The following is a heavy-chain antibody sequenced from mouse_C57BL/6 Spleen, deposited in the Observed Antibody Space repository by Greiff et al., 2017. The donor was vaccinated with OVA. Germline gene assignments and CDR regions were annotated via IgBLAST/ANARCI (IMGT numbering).Heavy chain of an antibody. V-gene: IGHV5-9-1*02. D-gene: IGHD1-1*01. Sequence: DVKLVESGEGLVKPGGSLKLSCAASGFTFSSYAMSWVRQTPEKRLEWVAYISSGGDYIYYADTVKGRFTISRDNARNTLYLQMSSLKSEDTAMYYCTRDLITTVGDYYYAMDYWGQGTSVTVSS. CDR3: TRDLITTVGDYYYAMDY. J-gene: IGHJ4*01. CDR2: ISSGGDYI. CDR1: GFTFSSYA.